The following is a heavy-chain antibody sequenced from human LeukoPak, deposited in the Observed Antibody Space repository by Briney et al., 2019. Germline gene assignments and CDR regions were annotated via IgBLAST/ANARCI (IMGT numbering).Heavy chain of an antibody. D-gene: IGHD3-10*01. V-gene: IGHV4-34*01. J-gene: IGHJ5*02. CDR1: GGSFSGYY. CDR2: INHSGST. CDR3: ARLRGSGSYYRKTVNWFDP. Sequence: SETLSLTCAVYGGSFSGYYWSWIRQPPGKGLEWIGEINHSGSTNYNPSLKSRVTISVDTSKNQFSLKLSSVTAADTAVYYCARLRGSGSYYRKTVNWFDPWGQGTLVTVSS.